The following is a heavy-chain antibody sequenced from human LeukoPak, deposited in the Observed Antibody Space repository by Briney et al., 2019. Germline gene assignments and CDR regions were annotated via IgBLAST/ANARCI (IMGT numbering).Heavy chain of an antibody. CDR2: IYTSGST. Sequence: SETLSLTCTVTGGSISSYYWNWIRKPAGKGLEWIGRIYTSGSTNYNPTLKSRVTMSVDTSKNPFSLKLSSVTAADTAVYYCARSGRRCASCYSWFDPWGQGTLVTVSS. CDR1: GGSISSYY. CDR3: ARSGRRCASCYSWFDP. D-gene: IGHD2-2*02. V-gene: IGHV4-4*07. J-gene: IGHJ5*02.